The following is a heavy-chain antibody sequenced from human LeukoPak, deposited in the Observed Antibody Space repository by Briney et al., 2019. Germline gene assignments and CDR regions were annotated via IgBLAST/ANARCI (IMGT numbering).Heavy chain of an antibody. J-gene: IGHJ5*02. D-gene: IGHD2-8*02. CDR3: ARDGGVAPHNWFDP. CDR2: IYYSGST. Sequence: PSETLSLTCTVSGGSIGSSSYYWGWIRQPPGKGLEWIGSIYYSGSTYYNPSLKSRVTISVDTSKNQFSLKLSSVTAADTAVYYCARDGGVAPHNWFDPWGQGTLVTVSS. V-gene: IGHV4-39*07. CDR1: GGSIGSSSYY.